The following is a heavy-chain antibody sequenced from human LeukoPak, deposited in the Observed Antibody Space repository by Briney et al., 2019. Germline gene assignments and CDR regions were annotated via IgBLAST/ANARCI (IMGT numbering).Heavy chain of an antibody. Sequence: GSSVKVSCKASGGTFGSYAISWVRQAPGQGLEWMGGIIPIFGTANYAQKFQGRVTITADESTSTAYMELSSLRSEDTAVYYCAREGAGHYDILTGYYYFDYWGQGTLVTVSS. V-gene: IGHV1-69*01. CDR1: GGTFGSYA. J-gene: IGHJ4*02. CDR2: IIPIFGTA. CDR3: AREGAGHYDILTGYYYFDY. D-gene: IGHD3-9*01.